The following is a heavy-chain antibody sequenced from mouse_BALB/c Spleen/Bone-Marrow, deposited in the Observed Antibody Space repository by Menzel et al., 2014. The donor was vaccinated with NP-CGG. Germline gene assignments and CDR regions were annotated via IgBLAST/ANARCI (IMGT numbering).Heavy chain of an antibody. V-gene: IGHV5-17*02. D-gene: IGHD1-1*01. CDR3: VRSGSSYGYFDY. Sequence: EVKLVESGGGLVQPGGSRKLSCAASGFTFSSFGMHWVRQAPEKGLEWVAYISSGSSTIYYGDTVMGRYTISRDNPKNTLFLQMTSLSSVDTATYYCVRSGSSYGYFDYWGQGTSLTGSS. J-gene: IGHJ2*02. CDR2: ISSGSSTI. CDR1: GFTFSSFG.